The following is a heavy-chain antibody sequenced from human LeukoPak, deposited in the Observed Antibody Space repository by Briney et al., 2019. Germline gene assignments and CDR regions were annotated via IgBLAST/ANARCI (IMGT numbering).Heavy chain of an antibody. V-gene: IGHV3-20*04. D-gene: IGHD2-2*01. Sequence: GGSLRLSCAASGFTFDDYGMSWVRQAPGKGLEWVSGINWNGGSTGYADSVKGRFTISGDNAKNSLYLQMNSLRAEDTALYYCARAGYCSSTSCYYFDYWGQGTLVTVSS. CDR3: ARAGYCSSTSCYYFDY. J-gene: IGHJ4*02. CDR2: INWNGGST. CDR1: GFTFDDYG.